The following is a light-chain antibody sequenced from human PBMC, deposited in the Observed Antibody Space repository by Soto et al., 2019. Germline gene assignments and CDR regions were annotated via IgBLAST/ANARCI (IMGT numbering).Light chain of an antibody. CDR3: QQYNDSPT. J-gene: IGKJ1*01. V-gene: IGKV3D-15*02. Sequence: EIVMTQSPATLSLSPGERATLSCRASQSVSSNLASYEQKPGQAPRLLIYGASTRAAGIPARFSGSGSGTDFPLTISILQSEDFALYYCQQYNDSPTFGQGTKVEIK. CDR1: QSVSSN. CDR2: GAS.